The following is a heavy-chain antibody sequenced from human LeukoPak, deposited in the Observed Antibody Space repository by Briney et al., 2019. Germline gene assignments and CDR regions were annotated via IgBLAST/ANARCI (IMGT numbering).Heavy chain of an antibody. J-gene: IGHJ5*02. CDR1: GGSISSGGYY. V-gene: IGHV4-30-2*01. Sequence: SQTLSLTCTVSGGSISSGGYYWSWIRQPPGKGLEWIGYIYHSGSTYYNPSLKSRVTISVDRSKNQFSLKLSSVTAADTAVYYCARTGIAAAEDPWGQGTLVTVSS. D-gene: IGHD6-13*01. CDR2: IYHSGST. CDR3: ARTGIAAAEDP.